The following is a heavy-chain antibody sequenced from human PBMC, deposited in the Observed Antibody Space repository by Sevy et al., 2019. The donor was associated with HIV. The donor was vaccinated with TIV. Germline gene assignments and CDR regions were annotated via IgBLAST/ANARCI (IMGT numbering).Heavy chain of an antibody. CDR2: ISGSGGST. CDR3: AKDAPVEVGATTFWYFDL. CDR1: GFTFSSYA. J-gene: IGHJ2*01. V-gene: IGHV3-23*01. D-gene: IGHD1-26*01. Sequence: GGSLRLSCAASGFTFSSYAMSWVRQAPGKGLEWVSAISGSGGSTYYADSVKGRFTISRDNSKNTLYLQMNSLRAEDTAVYYYAKDAPVEVGATTFWYFDLWGRGTLVTVSS.